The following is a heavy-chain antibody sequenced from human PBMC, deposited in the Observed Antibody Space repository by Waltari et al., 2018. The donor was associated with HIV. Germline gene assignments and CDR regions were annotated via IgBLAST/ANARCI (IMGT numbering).Heavy chain of an antibody. V-gene: IGHV1-69*01. Sequence: QVQLVQSGTEVKKPGSSVKVSCKASGGSFSSYAISWVRQAPGQGLEWMGGIIPIFGTANYAQKFQGRVTITADESTSTAYMELSSLRSEDTAVYYCARVGGWYTGGAFDIWGQGTMVTVSS. CDR1: GGSFSSYA. CDR3: ARVGGWYTGGAFDI. D-gene: IGHD6-19*01. CDR2: IIPIFGTA. J-gene: IGHJ3*02.